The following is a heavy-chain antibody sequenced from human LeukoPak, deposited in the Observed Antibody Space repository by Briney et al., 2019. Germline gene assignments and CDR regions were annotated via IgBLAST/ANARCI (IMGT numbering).Heavy chain of an antibody. CDR2: ISSSSSTI. V-gene: IGHV3-48*01. Sequence: GGSLRLSCAASGFTFSSYGMHWVRQAPGKGLEWVSYISSSSSTIYYADSVKGRFTISRDNAKNSLYLQMNSLRAEDTAVYYCAREFSGSNYGFPFDYWGQGTLVTVSS. J-gene: IGHJ4*02. CDR3: AREFSGSNYGFPFDY. D-gene: IGHD1-26*01. CDR1: GFTFSSYG.